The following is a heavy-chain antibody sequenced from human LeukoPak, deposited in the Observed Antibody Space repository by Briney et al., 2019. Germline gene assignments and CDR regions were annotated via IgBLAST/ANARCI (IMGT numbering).Heavy chain of an antibody. Sequence: GGSLRLSCAASGFTFSSYAMSWVRQAPGKGLEWVSSISGSGASTYYADSVKGRFTISRDNAKNSLYLQMNSLRAEDTAVYYCAREGGNTAMYAFDIWGQGTMVTVSS. CDR2: ISGSGAST. V-gene: IGHV3-23*01. CDR3: AREGGNTAMYAFDI. CDR1: GFTFSSYA. J-gene: IGHJ3*02. D-gene: IGHD5-18*01.